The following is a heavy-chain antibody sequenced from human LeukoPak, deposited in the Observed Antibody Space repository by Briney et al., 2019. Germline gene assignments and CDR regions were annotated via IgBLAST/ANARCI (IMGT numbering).Heavy chain of an antibody. J-gene: IGHJ4*02. CDR2: INWNGGST. V-gene: IGHV3-20*04. CDR1: GFTFDDYG. Sequence: GGSLRLSCAASGFTFDDYGMSWVRQAPGKGLEWVSGINWNGGSTGYADSVKGRFTISRDNAKNSLYLQMNSLRAEDTALYYCARWDYYGSGSSSPFDYWGQGTLVTVSS. D-gene: IGHD3-10*01. CDR3: ARWDYYGSGSSSPFDY.